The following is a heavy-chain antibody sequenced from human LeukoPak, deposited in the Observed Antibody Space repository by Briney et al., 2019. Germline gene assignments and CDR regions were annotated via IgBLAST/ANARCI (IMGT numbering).Heavy chain of an antibody. J-gene: IGHJ4*02. Sequence: GGSLRLSCAASGFTFSSYGMHWVRQAPGKGLEWVAVISYDGSNKYYADSVKGRFTISRDNSKNTLYLQMNSLRAEDTAVYYCARGSAYSYNFTRRERTKSRLDYWGQGTLVTVSS. V-gene: IGHV3-30*03. CDR1: GFTFSSYG. D-gene: IGHD5-18*01. CDR3: ARGSAYSYNFTRRERTKSRLDY. CDR2: ISYDGSNK.